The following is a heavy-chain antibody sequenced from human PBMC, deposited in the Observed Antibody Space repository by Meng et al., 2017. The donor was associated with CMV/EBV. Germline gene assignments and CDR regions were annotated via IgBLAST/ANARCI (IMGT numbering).Heavy chain of an antibody. Sequence: GGSLRLSCAASGFTFSNAWMSWVRQAPGKGLEWVGRIKSKTDGGTTDYAAPVKGRFTISRDDSKNTLYLQMNSLKTEDTAVYYCARERGDYGDYGYWGQGTLVTVSS. V-gene: IGHV3-15*01. CDR2: IKSKTDGGTT. J-gene: IGHJ4*02. D-gene: IGHD4-17*01. CDR3: ARERGDYGDYGY. CDR1: GFTFSNAW.